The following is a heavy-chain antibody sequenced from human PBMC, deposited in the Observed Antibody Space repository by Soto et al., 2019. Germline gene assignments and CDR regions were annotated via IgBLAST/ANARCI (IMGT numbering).Heavy chain of an antibody. J-gene: IGHJ3*02. CDR1: GYTFTSYD. CDR2: MNPNSGNT. CDR3: ASGPNYYGSGSDAFDI. V-gene: IGHV1-8*01. Sequence: ASVKVSCKASGYTFTSYDINWVRQATGQGLEWMGWMNPNSGNTGYAQKFQGRVTMTRNTSISTAYMELSSLGSEDTAVYYCASGPNYYGSGSDAFDIWGQGTMVTVSS. D-gene: IGHD3-10*01.